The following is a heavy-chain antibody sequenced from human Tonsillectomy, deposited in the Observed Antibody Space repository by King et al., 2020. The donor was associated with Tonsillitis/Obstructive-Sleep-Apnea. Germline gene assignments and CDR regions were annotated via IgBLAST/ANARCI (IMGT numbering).Heavy chain of an antibody. CDR1: GFTFSSYG. CDR2: ISYDGSYK. D-gene: IGHD6-13*01. V-gene: IGHV3-30*18. J-gene: IGHJ4*02. Sequence: VQLVESGGGVVQPGRSLRLSCAASGFTFSSYGMHWVRQAPGKGLEWVAVISYDGSYKYYEDSVKGRFTISRDNSKNTLYLQMNSLRAEDTAVYYCAKLSSNWPSEPREEIDFWGQGTLVTVSS. CDR3: AKLSSNWPSEPREEIDF.